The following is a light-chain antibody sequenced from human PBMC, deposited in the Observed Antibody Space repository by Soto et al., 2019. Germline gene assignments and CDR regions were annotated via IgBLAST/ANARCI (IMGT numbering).Light chain of an antibody. CDR1: QGISSW. V-gene: IGKV1-12*01. CDR2: KAS. CDR3: HQASSFPLS. Sequence: DIQVTQSPSSVSASVGDRVTISCRASQGISSWLAWYQQKPGEAPKLLIYKASTLQTGVPSRFSGSGSGTDFTLTITSLQPEDFATYYCHQASSFPLSFGGGTKVDIK. J-gene: IGKJ4*01.